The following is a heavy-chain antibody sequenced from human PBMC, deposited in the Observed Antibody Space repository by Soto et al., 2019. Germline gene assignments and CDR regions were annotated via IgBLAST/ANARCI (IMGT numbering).Heavy chain of an antibody. D-gene: IGHD2-21*02. J-gene: IGHJ5*02. Sequence: QLRESGPALLRPAETLSLACTVSGGSINSNFYYWAWVRQSPGTVPECMGSIFMSGHAYYHVSVKSRVTMSIDTSNNQLSLRLTSVTAADAGVYYCARHALFQPRVTECDWFDPWGKGRLVTFA. CDR1: GGSINSNFYY. CDR2: IFMSGHA. CDR3: ARHALFQPRVTECDWFDP. V-gene: IGHV4-39*01.